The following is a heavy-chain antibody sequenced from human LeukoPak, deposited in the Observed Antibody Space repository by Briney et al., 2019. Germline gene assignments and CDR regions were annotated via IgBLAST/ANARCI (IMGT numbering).Heavy chain of an antibody. Sequence: SETLSLTCTVSGGSISSYYWSWIRQPAGKGPEWIGRIYTSGSTSYNPSLKSRVTMSVDTSKNQFSLKLSSVTAADTAVYYCARSEVGATRNYYYMDVWGKGTTVTVSS. V-gene: IGHV4-4*07. CDR2: IYTSGST. J-gene: IGHJ6*03. D-gene: IGHD1-26*01. CDR1: GGSISSYY. CDR3: ARSEVGATRNYYYMDV.